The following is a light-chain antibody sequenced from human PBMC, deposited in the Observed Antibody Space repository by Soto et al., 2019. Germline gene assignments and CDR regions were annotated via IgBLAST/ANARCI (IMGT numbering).Light chain of an antibody. V-gene: IGKV1-5*01. Sequence: DIQMTQSPSTLSASVGDRVTITCRASQSISSWLAWYQQKPGKAPKLLIYDASSLESGVPSRFSGSGSGTEFSLTISSLQPDDFAAYYCQQYNSYPLTFGGGTKVEIK. CDR2: DAS. CDR1: QSISSW. CDR3: QQYNSYPLT. J-gene: IGKJ4*01.